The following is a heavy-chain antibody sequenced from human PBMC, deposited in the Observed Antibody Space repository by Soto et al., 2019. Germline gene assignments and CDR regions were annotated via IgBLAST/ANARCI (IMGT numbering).Heavy chain of an antibody. V-gene: IGHV6-1*01. CDR2: TYYRSKWYN. J-gene: IGHJ6*02. CDR1: GDSVSSNSAA. Sequence: SQTLSLTCAISGDSVSSNSAAWNWIRQSPSRGLEWLGRTYYRSKWYNDYAVSVKSRITINPDTSKNQFSLQLNSVTPEDTAVYYCASDIVVTDAIVYYGLDVWGQGTTVTVSS. CDR3: ASDIVVTDAIVYYGLDV. D-gene: IGHD2-2*01.